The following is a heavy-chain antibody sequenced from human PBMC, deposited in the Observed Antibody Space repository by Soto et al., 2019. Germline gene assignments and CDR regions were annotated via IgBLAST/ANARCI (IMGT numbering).Heavy chain of an antibody. CDR3: ARDFAYFDS. J-gene: IGHJ4*02. Sequence: QVQLQESGPGLVKPSETLSLTCTVSGGSFKSGSYSWSWIRQPPGKGLEWIGYVYHTGSTSYNPSLKSRVCISMDTSKNQFSLNLDSVTAADTAVYFCARDFAYFDSWGQGTLVTVSS. V-gene: IGHV4-61*01. D-gene: IGHD3-3*01. CDR2: VYHTGST. CDR1: GGSFKSGSYS.